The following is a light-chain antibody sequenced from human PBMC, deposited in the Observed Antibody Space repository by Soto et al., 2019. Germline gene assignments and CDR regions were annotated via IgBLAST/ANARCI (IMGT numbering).Light chain of an antibody. CDR2: EVS. V-gene: IGLV2-23*02. Sequence: QSVLTQPASVSGSPGQSITISCTGTSSDVGSYNLVSWYQQHPGKAPKLMIYEVSKRPSGVSNRFSGSKSGNTASLTISGLQAEDEADYYYCSYAGSVVFGGGTKLTVL. CDR1: SSDVGSYNL. CDR3: CSYAGSVV. J-gene: IGLJ2*01.